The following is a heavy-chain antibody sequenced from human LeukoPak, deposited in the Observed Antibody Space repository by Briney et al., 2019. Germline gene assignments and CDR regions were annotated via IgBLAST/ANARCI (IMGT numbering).Heavy chain of an antibody. Sequence: GGSLRLSCAASGFTFSSYAMSWVRQAPGKGLEWVSGISWNSGSIGYADSVKGRLTISRDNAKNSLYLQMNSLRAEDTALYYCAKDGDYYDSSGCMDVWGQGTTVTVSS. CDR1: GFTFSSYA. D-gene: IGHD3-22*01. J-gene: IGHJ6*02. CDR2: ISWNSGSI. CDR3: AKDGDYYDSSGCMDV. V-gene: IGHV3-9*01.